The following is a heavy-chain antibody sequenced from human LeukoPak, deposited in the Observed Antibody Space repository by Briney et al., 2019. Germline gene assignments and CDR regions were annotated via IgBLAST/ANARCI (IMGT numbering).Heavy chain of an antibody. Sequence: SETLSLTCPVSGGSISSYYWSWIRQPPGKGLERIGYIYYSGSTNYNPSLKSRVTISVDTSKNQFSLKLSSVTAAGTAVYYCARDYGGNFDYWGQGTLVTVSS. J-gene: IGHJ4*02. D-gene: IGHD4-23*01. CDR3: ARDYGGNFDY. V-gene: IGHV4-59*12. CDR1: GGSISSYY. CDR2: IYYSGST.